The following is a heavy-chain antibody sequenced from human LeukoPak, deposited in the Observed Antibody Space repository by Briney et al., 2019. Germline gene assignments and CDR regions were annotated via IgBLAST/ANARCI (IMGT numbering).Heavy chain of an antibody. D-gene: IGHD3-22*01. Sequence: ASVKVSCKASGYTFTSYDINWVRQATGQGLEWMGGIIPIFGTANYAQKFQGRVTITADESTSTAYMELSSLRSEDTAVYYCARERYYDSSGYRVHWGQGTLVTVSS. CDR3: ARERYYDSSGYRVH. CDR1: GYTFTSYD. CDR2: IIPIFGTA. J-gene: IGHJ4*02. V-gene: IGHV1-69*13.